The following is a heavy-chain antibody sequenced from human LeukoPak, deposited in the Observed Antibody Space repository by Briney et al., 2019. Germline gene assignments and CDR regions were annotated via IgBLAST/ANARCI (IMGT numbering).Heavy chain of an antibody. CDR2: TYYRAKWYN. Sequence: SQALSLTCAISRDSVSSNSACWNWIRQSPSRGLEWLGRTYYRAKWYNDYAVSVKSRITINPDTSKNQFSLQLNSVTPGDTAVYYCARVSRGSGSYESVYNWFDPWGQGTLVTVSS. J-gene: IGHJ5*02. D-gene: IGHD3-10*01. CDR1: RDSVSSNSAC. CDR3: ARVSRGSGSYESVYNWFDP. V-gene: IGHV6-1*01.